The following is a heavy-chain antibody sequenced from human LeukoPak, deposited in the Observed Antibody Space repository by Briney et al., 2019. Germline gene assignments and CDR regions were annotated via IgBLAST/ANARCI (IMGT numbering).Heavy chain of an antibody. CDR2: VYHSGST. Sequence: SETLSLTCTVSGYSISSGYYWAWSRQPPGKGLEWIGIVYHSGSTYYSPSLESRVTISIDTSRNNFSLKLNSVTAADTAFYFCARDGLVVPKYWGQGILVTVSS. CDR1: GYSISSGYY. CDR3: ARDGLVVPKY. D-gene: IGHD2-2*01. J-gene: IGHJ4*02. V-gene: IGHV4-38-2*02.